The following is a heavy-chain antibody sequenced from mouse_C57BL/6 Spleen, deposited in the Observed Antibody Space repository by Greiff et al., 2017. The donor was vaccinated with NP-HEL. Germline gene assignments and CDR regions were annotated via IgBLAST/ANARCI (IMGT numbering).Heavy chain of an antibody. CDR2: ISSGSSTI. V-gene: IGHV5-17*01. CDR3: ARPGSSYVYYAMDY. J-gene: IGHJ4*01. D-gene: IGHD1-1*01. Sequence: EVKLMESGGGLVKPGGSLKLSCAASGFTFSDYGMHWVRQAPEKGLEWVAYISSGSSTIYYADTVKGRFTISRDNAKNTLFLQMTSLRSEDTAMYYCARPGSSYVYYAMDYWGQGTSVTVSS. CDR1: GFTFSDYG.